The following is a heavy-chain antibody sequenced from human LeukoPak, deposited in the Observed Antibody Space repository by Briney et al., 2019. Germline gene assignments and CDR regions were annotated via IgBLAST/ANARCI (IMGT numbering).Heavy chain of an antibody. D-gene: IGHD5-12*01. Sequence: PGGSLRLSCAASGFTFTTYCMSWVRQLPGKGLEWAANINQDGTEKYYVDSVKGRFTISRDNAKNSLDLQMNSLRAEDTAVYYCARDRPGYDPGLYYYMDVWGKGTTVTVSS. J-gene: IGHJ6*03. CDR1: GFTFTTYC. V-gene: IGHV3-7*01. CDR2: INQDGTEK. CDR3: ARDRPGYDPGLYYYMDV.